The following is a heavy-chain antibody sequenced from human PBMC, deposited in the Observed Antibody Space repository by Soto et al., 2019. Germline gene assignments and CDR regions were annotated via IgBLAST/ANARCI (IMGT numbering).Heavy chain of an antibody. Sequence: ASVKVSCKASGGTFSSYAISWVRHAPGQGLEWMGRIIPILGIANYAQKFQGRVTITADKSTSTAHMELSSLRSEDTAVYYCARVPYSSGWRAVDYWGQGTLVTVSS. D-gene: IGHD6-19*01. J-gene: IGHJ4*02. V-gene: IGHV1-69*04. CDR2: IIPILGIA. CDR1: GGTFSSYA. CDR3: ARVPYSSGWRAVDY.